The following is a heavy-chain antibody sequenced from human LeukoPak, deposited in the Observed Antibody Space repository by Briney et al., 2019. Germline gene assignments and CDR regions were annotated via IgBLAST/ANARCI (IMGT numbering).Heavy chain of an antibody. CDR1: GGSISSYY. CDR3: ARDVHKESYGGNIGYAFDI. CDR2: IYYSGST. V-gene: IGHV4-59*12. D-gene: IGHD4-23*01. Sequence: PSETLSLTCTVSGGSISSYYWSWIRQPPGKGLEGMGYIYYSGSTNYNPSLKSRVTISVDTSKNQFSLHLSSLTAADTAVYYCARDVHKESYGGNIGYAFDIWGQGTMVTVSS. J-gene: IGHJ3*02.